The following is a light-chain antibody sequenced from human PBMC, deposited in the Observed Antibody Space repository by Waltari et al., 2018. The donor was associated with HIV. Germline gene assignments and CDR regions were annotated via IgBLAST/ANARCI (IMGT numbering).Light chain of an antibody. CDR3: NSRDSSGNHWV. V-gene: IGLV3-19*01. CDR1: SLRSYY. CDR2: AKN. J-gene: IGLJ3*02. Sequence: SSEMTQDPAVSVALGQTVRITCQGDSLRSYYATWYQQKPGQAPVLVMYAKNNRPSGIPDRFSGSSSGNTASLTITGAQAEDEAVYFCNSRDSSGNHWVFGGGTRLAVL.